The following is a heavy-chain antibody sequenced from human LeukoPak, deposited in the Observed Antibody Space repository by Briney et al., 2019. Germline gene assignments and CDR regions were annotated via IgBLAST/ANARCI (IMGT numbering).Heavy chain of an antibody. CDR2: ISSSGSTI. Sequence: GGSLRLSCAASGFTFSSYSMNWVRQAPGKGLEWVSYISSSGSTIYYADSVKGRFTISRDNAKNSLYLQMNSLRAEDTAVYYCASYVDTAAYFDYWGQGTLVTVSS. CDR1: GFTFSSYS. V-gene: IGHV3-48*04. J-gene: IGHJ4*02. D-gene: IGHD5-18*01. CDR3: ASYVDTAAYFDY.